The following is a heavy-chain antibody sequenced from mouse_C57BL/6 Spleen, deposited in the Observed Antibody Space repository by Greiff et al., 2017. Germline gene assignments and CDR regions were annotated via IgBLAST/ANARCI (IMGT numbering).Heavy chain of an antibody. CDR2: ILPGSGST. Sequence: QVQLQQSGAELMKPGASVKLSCKATGYTFTGYWIEWVKQRPGHGLEWNGEILPGSGSTNYNEKFKGKATFTAYTSSNTAYMQLSSLTTENSAIYSWSRRMGLTTVGYFDVWGTGTTVTVSS. V-gene: IGHV1-9*01. CDR3: SRRMGLTTVGYFDV. CDR1: GYTFTGYW. J-gene: IGHJ1*03. D-gene: IGHD1-1*01.